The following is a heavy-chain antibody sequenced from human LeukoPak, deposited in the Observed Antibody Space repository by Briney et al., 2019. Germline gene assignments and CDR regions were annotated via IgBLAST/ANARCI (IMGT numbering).Heavy chain of an antibody. CDR1: GFTFSSYT. V-gene: IGHV3-30*01. CDR3: GRAFYRFGVVTGWFDP. Sequence: GGSLRLSCAASGFTFSSYTMHWVRQAPGKGLEWVAVISYDGSNKYYADSVKGRFTISRDTSKNTLYLQMNSLRAEDTAVYSCGRAFYRFGVVTGWFDPWGQGTLVTVSS. J-gene: IGHJ5*02. D-gene: IGHD3-3*01. CDR2: ISYDGSNK.